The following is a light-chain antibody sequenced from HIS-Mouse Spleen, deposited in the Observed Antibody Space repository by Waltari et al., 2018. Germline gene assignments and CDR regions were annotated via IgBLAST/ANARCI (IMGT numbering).Light chain of an antibody. Sequence: DIVMTQSPXSLAVSLGERATINCXSSXSVLYSPNNKNYLAWYQQKPGQTPKLLIYWASXRESGXXDRFSGXXSGXXFTLPISSLQAEDVAVYYXXQYYSTPPXYTFXQGTXLEIK. CDR3: XQYYSTPPXYT. CDR1: XSVLYSPNNKNY. CDR2: WAS. J-gene: IGKJ2*01. V-gene: IGKV4-1*01.